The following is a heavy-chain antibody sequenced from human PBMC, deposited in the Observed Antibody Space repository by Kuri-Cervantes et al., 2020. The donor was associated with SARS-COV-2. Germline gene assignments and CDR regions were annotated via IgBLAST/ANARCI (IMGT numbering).Heavy chain of an antibody. J-gene: IGHJ4*02. CDR1: GGSFSGYY. Sequence: GSLRLSCAVYGGSFSGYYWSWIRQPPGKGLEWIGEINHSGSTNYNPSLKSRVTISVDTSKNQFSLKLSSVTAADTAVYYCARATTYYDFWSGYSFDYWGQGTLVTVSS. D-gene: IGHD3-3*01. CDR3: ARATTYYDFWSGYSFDY. V-gene: IGHV4-34*01. CDR2: INHSGST.